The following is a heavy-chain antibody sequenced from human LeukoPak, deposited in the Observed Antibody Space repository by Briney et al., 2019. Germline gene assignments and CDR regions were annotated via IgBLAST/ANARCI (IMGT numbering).Heavy chain of an antibody. Sequence: ASVKVSCKASGYTFTGYYMHWVRQAPGQGLEWMGRINPNSGGTNYAQKFQGRVTMTRDTSISTAYMELSRLRSDDTAVYYCARDRSIWAMVRGVHDAFDIWGQGTMVTVSS. CDR2: INPNSGGT. V-gene: IGHV1-2*06. J-gene: IGHJ3*02. D-gene: IGHD3-10*01. CDR3: ARDRSIWAMVRGVHDAFDI. CDR1: GYTFTGYY.